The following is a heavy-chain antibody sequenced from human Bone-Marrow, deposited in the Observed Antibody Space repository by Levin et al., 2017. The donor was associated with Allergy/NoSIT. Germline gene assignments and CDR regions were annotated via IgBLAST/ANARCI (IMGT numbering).Heavy chain of an antibody. CDR3: ARAVASLELLLGEWFDP. D-gene: IGHD3-3*02. J-gene: IGHJ5*02. CDR1: GYSISSGYS. CDR2: FYYNGNT. V-gene: IGHV4-38-2*01. Sequence: SQTLSLTCAVSGYSISSGYSWAWIRQTPERGLEYIGSFYYNGNTYYNPSLQSRTTISRDTSKNQFSLNMRSLTAADTGVYYCARAVASLELLLGEWFDPWGHGILVTVSS.